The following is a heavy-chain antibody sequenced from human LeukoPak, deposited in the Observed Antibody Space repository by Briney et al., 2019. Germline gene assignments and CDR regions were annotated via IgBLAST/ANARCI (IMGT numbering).Heavy chain of an antibody. V-gene: IGHV3-74*01. CDR3: ARGFKGVIVNFAY. D-gene: IGHD2/OR15-2a*01. J-gene: IGHJ4*02. Sequence: GGSLRLSCGASGFTFSDYWRHWVRQAPGKGLVWVSRINSDGSSTTYADSVKGRFTISRDNAKKSLYLQMNSLTVTDTDTYYCARGFKGVIVNFAYWGLGTLVTVSS. CDR2: INSDGSST. CDR1: GFTFSDYW.